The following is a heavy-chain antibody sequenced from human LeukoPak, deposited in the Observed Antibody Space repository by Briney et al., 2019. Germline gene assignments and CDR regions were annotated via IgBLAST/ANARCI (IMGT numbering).Heavy chain of an antibody. D-gene: IGHD2-15*01. CDR2: ISGGGGST. CDR3: AKDLTSGGGLFDY. Sequence: QPGGSLRLSCAASGFTFSSYAMSWVRQAPGKGLEWVSAISGGGGSTYYADSVKGRFTISRDNSRNTLYLQMNSLRAEDTAVYYCAKDLTSGGGLFDYWGQGTLVTVSS. J-gene: IGHJ4*02. CDR1: GFTFSSYA. V-gene: IGHV3-23*01.